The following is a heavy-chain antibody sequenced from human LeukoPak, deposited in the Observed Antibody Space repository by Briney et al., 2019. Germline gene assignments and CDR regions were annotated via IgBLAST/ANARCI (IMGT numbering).Heavy chain of an antibody. V-gene: IGHV3-30*02. CDR2: IRYDGSNK. CDR1: GFTFSSYA. CDR3: AKESVAADIVVVPAALGY. J-gene: IGHJ4*02. D-gene: IGHD2-2*01. Sequence: GGSLRLSCAASGFTFSSYAMSWVRQAPGKGLEWVAFIRYDGSNKYYADSVKGRFTISRDNSKNTLYLQMNSLRAEDTAVYYCAKESVAADIVVVPAALGYWGQGTLVTVSS.